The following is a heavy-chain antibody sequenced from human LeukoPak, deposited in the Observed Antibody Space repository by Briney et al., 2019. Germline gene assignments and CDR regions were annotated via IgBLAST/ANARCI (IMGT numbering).Heavy chain of an antibody. D-gene: IGHD3-22*01. Sequence: TLSLTCTVSGGSISSGGYSWNWIRQPPGKDLEWIGYIYHSGNTYYNPSLKSRVTISVDRSKNQFSLKLTSVTAADTAVYYCAGGGDGSGFYYYFDSWGQGTLVTVSS. CDR3: AGGGDGSGFYYYFDS. CDR2: IYHSGNT. J-gene: IGHJ4*02. V-gene: IGHV4-30-2*01. CDR1: GGSISSGGYS.